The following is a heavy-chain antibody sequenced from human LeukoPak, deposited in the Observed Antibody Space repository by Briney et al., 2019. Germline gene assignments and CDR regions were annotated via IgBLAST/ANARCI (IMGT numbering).Heavy chain of an antibody. CDR2: ISGYNGKT. CDR3: ARDLAWEGPSAYDIDKWFDS. J-gene: IGHJ5*01. D-gene: IGHD5-12*01. Sequence: ATVKVSCKSSGYSFSNYGITWVRQAPGQGLEYMGWISGYNGKTNYPQKVQDRVTMTTDTSASTGYMELKSLRSDDTAVYYCARDLAWEGPSAYDIDKWFDSWGQGTLVTVSS. V-gene: IGHV1-18*01. CDR1: GYSFSNYG.